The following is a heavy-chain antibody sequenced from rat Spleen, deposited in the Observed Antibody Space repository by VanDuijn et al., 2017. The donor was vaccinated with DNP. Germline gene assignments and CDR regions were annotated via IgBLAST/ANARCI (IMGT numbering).Heavy chain of an antibody. V-gene: IGHV5-7*01. J-gene: IGHJ2*01. CDR2: IFYDGSTT. CDR1: GFTFSDFN. D-gene: IGHD4-1*01. CDR3: ARLGPHYFDY. Sequence: EVHLVESGGGLVQPGRSLKLSCAASGFTFSDFNMAWVRQAPKKGLEWVATIFYDGSTTYYGDSVKGRFTISRDDAENTLYLQMDSLRSEDTATYYCARLGPHYFDYWGQGVMVTVSS.